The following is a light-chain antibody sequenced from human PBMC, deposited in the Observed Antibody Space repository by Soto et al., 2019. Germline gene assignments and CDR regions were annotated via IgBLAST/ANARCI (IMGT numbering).Light chain of an antibody. V-gene: IGLV3-27*01. CDR1: VLAKKY. J-gene: IGLJ3*02. Sequence: SYELTQPSSVSVSPGQTARITCSGDVLAKKYARWFQQKPGQAPVLVIYKDSERPSGIPERFSGSSSGTTVTLTISGAQVEDEADYYCYSAVDNKGMFGGGTEVTVL. CDR3: YSAVDNKGM. CDR2: KDS.